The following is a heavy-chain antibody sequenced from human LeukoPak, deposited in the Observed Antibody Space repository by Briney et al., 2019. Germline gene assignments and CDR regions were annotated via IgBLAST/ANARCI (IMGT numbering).Heavy chain of an antibody. CDR2: FTGRTYGGTT. CDR1: GFTFGDYA. Sequence: PGGSLRLSCTASGFTFGDYAMSWVRQAPGKGLEWVGSFTGRTYGGTTEYAASVRGRFTISIDDSKSIAYLQMNSLTTEDTAAYYCTRWTTVTTFEYWGQGTQVPVSS. CDR3: TRWTTVTTFEY. J-gene: IGHJ4*02. V-gene: IGHV3-49*04. D-gene: IGHD4-17*01.